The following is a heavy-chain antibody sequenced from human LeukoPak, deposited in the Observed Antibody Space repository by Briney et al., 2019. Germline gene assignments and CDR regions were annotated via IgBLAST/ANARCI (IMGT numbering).Heavy chain of an antibody. CDR3: AREPGNNGDLDY. J-gene: IGHJ4*02. CDR1: GFTFSTYN. Sequence: GGSLRLSCAASGFTFSTYNMNWVRQAPGKGLEWVSSISTSGSSTFYADPMKGRFTISRDNAKSSLYLQMSSLRAEDTAVYYCAREPGNNGDLDYWGQGTLVTVSS. CDR2: ISTSGSST. V-gene: IGHV3-21*01. D-gene: IGHD4-17*01.